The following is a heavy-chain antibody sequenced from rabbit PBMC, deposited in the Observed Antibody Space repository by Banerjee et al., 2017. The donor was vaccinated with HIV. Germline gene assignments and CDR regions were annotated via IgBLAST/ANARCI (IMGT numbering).Heavy chain of an antibody. V-gene: IGHV1S45*01. J-gene: IGHJ4*01. CDR1: GIDFSSYYD. D-gene: IGHD6-1*01. CDR3: ARDAGSYAYIDGYFNL. Sequence: QEQLEESGGDLVKPGGTLTLTCKAAGIDFSSYYDMCWVRQAPGKGLEWIGCIYSGNGKTYYASWAKGRFTVSKTSSTTVTLQMTSLTVADTATYFCARDAGSYAYIDGYFNLWGPGTLVTVS. CDR2: IYSGNGKT.